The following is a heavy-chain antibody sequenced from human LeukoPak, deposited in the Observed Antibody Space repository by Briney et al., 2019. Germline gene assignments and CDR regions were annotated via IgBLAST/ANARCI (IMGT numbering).Heavy chain of an antibody. V-gene: IGHV3-23*01. J-gene: IGHJ4*02. CDR2: ISSSGAIT. CDR1: GFTFSRYA. Sequence: GGSLRLSCIASGFTFSRYAMSWVRQAPGKGLEWVSSISSSGAITYYAESVKGRFTISRDNSKNTLFLQTNILRAEDTALYYCAKPFTISSDGNFDYWGQGTLVAVSS. D-gene: IGHD6-6*01. CDR3: AKPFTISSDGNFDY.